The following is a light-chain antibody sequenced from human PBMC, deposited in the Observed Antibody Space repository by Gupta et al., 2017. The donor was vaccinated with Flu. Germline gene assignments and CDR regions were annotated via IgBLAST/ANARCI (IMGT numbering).Light chain of an antibody. V-gene: IGKV1-9*01. Sequence: IPLPQSPSFLSASVGDRVPITCRASQDIRMLLAGYQQRPGKAPELLIYAASALQSGVPPRCSSSGWGTEYTLTITSRQPDDDAAEYCQQLSNDPPHCFGQGTKMEIK. CDR3: QQLSNDPPHC. CDR1: QDIRML. CDR2: AAS. J-gene: IGKJ1*01.